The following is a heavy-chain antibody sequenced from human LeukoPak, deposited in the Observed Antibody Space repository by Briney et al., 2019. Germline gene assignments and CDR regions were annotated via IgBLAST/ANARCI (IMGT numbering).Heavy chain of an antibody. D-gene: IGHD2-21*01. J-gene: IGHJ4*02. V-gene: IGHV3-48*01. CDR1: GFTFSTYS. Sequence: GGSLRLPCAASGFTFSTYSMNWVRQAPGKGLEWISYISISSSTISYADSVKGRFTISSDIAKNSLYLQMNSLRAEDTAVYYCARDHHYSFDYWGQGTLVTVSS. CDR3: ARDHHYSFDY. CDR2: ISISSSTI.